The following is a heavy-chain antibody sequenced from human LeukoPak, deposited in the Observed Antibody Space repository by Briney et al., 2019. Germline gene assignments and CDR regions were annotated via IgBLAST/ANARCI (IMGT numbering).Heavy chain of an antibody. CDR2: IIAIFGTA. J-gene: IGHJ6*02. D-gene: IGHD6-19*01. CDR1: GGTFSSYA. Sequence: ASVKVSCKASGGTFSSYAISWVRQAPGQGLEWMGGIIAIFGTANYAQKFQGRVTITADESTSTAYMELSSLRSEDTAVYYCARASLKEWLVSYYYYGMDVWGQGTTVTVSS. V-gene: IGHV1-69*13. CDR3: ARASLKEWLVSYYYYGMDV.